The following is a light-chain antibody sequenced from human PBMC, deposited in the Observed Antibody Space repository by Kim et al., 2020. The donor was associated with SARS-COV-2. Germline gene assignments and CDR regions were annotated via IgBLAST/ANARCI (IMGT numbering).Light chain of an antibody. V-gene: IGKV3-20*01. CDR1: QSVSSSY. CDR3: QQYGSSQAT. J-gene: IGKJ1*01. Sequence: EVVLTQSPGTLSLSPGERATLSCRASQSVSSSYLAWYQQKHGQAPRLLIYGASSRATGIPDRFSGSGSGTDFTLTISRLEPEDFAVYYCQQYGSSQATFGQGTKVDIK. CDR2: GAS.